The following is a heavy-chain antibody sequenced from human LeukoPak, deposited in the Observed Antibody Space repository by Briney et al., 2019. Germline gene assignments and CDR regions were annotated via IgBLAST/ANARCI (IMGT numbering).Heavy chain of an antibody. CDR3: ARDRSPGELLQ. V-gene: IGHV4-38-2*02. Sequence: SETLSLTCTVSGYSISSGYYWGWIRQPPGEGLEWIGSIYHSGSTYYNPSLKSRVTISVDTSKNQFSLKLSSVTAADTAVYYCARDRSPGELLQGGQGTLVTVSS. J-gene: IGHJ4*02. CDR2: IYHSGST. CDR1: GYSISSGYY. D-gene: IGHD1-26*01.